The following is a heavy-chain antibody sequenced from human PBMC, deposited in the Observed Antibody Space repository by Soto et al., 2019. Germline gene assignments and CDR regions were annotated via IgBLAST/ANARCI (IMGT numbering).Heavy chain of an antibody. D-gene: IGHD4-17*01. CDR2: IWYDGSKK. V-gene: IGHV3-33*01. J-gene: IGHJ4*02. CDR3: ARESQTTADY. CDR1: GFTFSSYG. Sequence: QVQLVESGGGVVQPGRSLRLSCAASGFTFSSYGMHWVRQAPGKGLEWVAVIWYDGSKKYYADSVKGRFTISRDNSKNTLYLQMNSLRAEDTAAYYCARESQTTADYWGQGTLVTVSS.